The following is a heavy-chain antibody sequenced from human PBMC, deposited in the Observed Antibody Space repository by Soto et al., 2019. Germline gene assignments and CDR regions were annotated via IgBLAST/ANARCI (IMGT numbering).Heavy chain of an antibody. CDR2: INHSGST. V-gene: IGHV4-34*01. Sequence: PSETLSLTCAVYGASFIGYYWSWILQPPWKGLEWIGEINHSGSTNYNPSLKSRVTISVDTSKNQFSLKLSSVTAADTAVYYCARRMVRGVTTNTPFDYWGQGTLLTVSS. CDR3: ARRMVRGVTTNTPFDY. D-gene: IGHD3-10*01. J-gene: IGHJ4*02. CDR1: GASFIGYY.